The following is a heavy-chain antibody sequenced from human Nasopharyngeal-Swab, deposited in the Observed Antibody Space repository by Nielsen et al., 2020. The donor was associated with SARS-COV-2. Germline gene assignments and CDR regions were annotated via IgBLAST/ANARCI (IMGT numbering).Heavy chain of an antibody. CDR3: ARVWSSGTIDY. Sequence: GSLRLSCTVSGGSISSYYWSWIRQPAGKGLEWIGRIYTSGSTNYNPSLESRVTMSVDTSKNQFSLKLSSVTAADTAVYYCARVWSSGTIDYWGQGTLVTVSS. CDR2: IYTSGST. D-gene: IGHD6-19*01. J-gene: IGHJ4*02. CDR1: GGSISSYY. V-gene: IGHV4-4*07.